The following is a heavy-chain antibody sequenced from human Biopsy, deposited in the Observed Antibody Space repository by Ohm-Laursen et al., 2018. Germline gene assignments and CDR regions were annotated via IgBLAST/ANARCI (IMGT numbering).Heavy chain of an antibody. J-gene: IGHJ5*01. CDR3: ARHPTGFWFDS. Sequence: SETLSLTCSVSGGSVDDYFWNWIRQPPGKGLEWIGSIYNTETTLYNPSLKSQVTISVDTSTNQFSRKLSSVTAADTALYFCARHPTGFWFDSWGHGTLVTVSS. V-gene: IGHV4-59*05. CDR1: GGSVDDYF. CDR2: IYNTETT.